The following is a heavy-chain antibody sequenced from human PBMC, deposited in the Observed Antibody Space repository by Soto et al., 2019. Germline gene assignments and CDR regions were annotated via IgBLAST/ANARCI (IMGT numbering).Heavy chain of an antibody. CDR1: GGTFSSYA. Sequence: SVKVSCKASGGTFSSYAISWVRQAPGQGLEWMGGIIPTFGTANYAQKFQGRVTNTADKSTSTAYMELSSLRSEDTAVYYCARDGGATVSHGGHYYYGMDVWGQGTTVTVSS. J-gene: IGHJ6*02. D-gene: IGHD4-17*01. CDR3: ARDGGATVSHGGHYYYGMDV. CDR2: IIPTFGTA. V-gene: IGHV1-69*06.